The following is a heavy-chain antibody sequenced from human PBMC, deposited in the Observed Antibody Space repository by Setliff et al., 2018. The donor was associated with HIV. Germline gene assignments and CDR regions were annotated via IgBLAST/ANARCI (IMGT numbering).Heavy chain of an antibody. Sequence: SETLSLTCAVYGGSFSGYYWSWIRQPPGKGLDWIGEIHHGGSTNYMPSLKNRVTISVDTSENQFSLTLRSLTAADTAVYYCARGAYRFDSWGQGNLVTVSS. CDR3: ARGAYRFDS. D-gene: IGHD2-2*01. CDR1: GGSFSGYY. J-gene: IGHJ5*01. CDR2: IHHGGST. V-gene: IGHV4-34*01.